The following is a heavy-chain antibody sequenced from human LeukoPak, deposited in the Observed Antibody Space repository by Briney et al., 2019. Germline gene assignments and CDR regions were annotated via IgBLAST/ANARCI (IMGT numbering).Heavy chain of an antibody. CDR1: GGSISSGSYY. J-gene: IGHJ3*02. V-gene: IGHV4-61*02. Sequence: SETLSLTCTVSGGSISSGSYYWSWPRQPAGKGLEWIGRIYTSGSTNYNPSLKSRVTISVDTSKNQFSLKLSSVTAADTAVYYCARDPSSDAFDIWGQGTMVTVSS. CDR2: IYTSGST. D-gene: IGHD6-25*01. CDR3: ARDPSSDAFDI.